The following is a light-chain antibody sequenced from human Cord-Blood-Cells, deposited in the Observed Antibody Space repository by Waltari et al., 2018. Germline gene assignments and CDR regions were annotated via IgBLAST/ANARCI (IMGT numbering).Light chain of an antibody. CDR3: QQGWT. V-gene: IGKV1-5*03. J-gene: IGKJ1*01. Sequence: DIQMTQSPSTLSASVGDRVTITCRASQSISSWLAWYQQKPGKAPKLLIYKASSLESGVPSRFSGSGSGTEYTLTISSLQPDDFATYYCQQGWTFGQGTNVEIK. CDR2: KAS. CDR1: QSISSW.